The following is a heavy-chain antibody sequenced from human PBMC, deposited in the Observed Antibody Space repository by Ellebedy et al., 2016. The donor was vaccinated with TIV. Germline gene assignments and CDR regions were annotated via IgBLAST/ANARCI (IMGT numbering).Heavy chain of an antibody. Sequence: MPSETLSLTCTVSGDSISSSTYYWGWIRQPPGKGLEWIGSIYHSGSTYYNSPLRSRATISVDTSKNQFSLRLTSVTAADTAVYYCARRNCGSDCYGMDVWGQGTTVTVSS. CDR2: IYHSGST. CDR3: ARRNCGSDCYGMDV. CDR1: GDSISSSTYY. D-gene: IGHD2-21*01. V-gene: IGHV4-39*07. J-gene: IGHJ6*02.